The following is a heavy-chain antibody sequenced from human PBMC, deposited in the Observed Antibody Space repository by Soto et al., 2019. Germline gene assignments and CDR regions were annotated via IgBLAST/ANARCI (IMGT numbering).Heavy chain of an antibody. CDR1: GDSISRYY. Sequence: SETPSLTCTVSGDSISRYYWSWIRQPPEKGLEWIGYIYYSGSTNYNPSLKSRVTIAVDTSKNQFSLKLSSVTAADTAVYYCARVTPIYYYIWGSYRYSKPFVYWGQGTLVTVSS. V-gene: IGHV4-59*08. CDR2: IYYSGST. J-gene: IGHJ4*02. D-gene: IGHD3-16*02. CDR3: ARVTPIYYYIWGSYRYSKPFVY.